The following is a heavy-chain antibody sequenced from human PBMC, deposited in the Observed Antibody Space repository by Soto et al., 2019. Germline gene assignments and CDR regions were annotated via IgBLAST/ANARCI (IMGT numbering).Heavy chain of an antibody. Sequence: GGSLRLSCAASGFTFSDYYMSWIRQAPGKGLEWVSYISSSGSTIYYADSVKGRFTISRDNAKNSLYLQMNSLRAEDTAVYYCASTPLITMVRGVIIQGYYYYMDVWGKGTTVTVSS. V-gene: IGHV3-11*01. J-gene: IGHJ6*03. D-gene: IGHD3-10*01. CDR2: ISSSGSTI. CDR3: ASTPLITMVRGVIIQGYYYYMDV. CDR1: GFTFSDYY.